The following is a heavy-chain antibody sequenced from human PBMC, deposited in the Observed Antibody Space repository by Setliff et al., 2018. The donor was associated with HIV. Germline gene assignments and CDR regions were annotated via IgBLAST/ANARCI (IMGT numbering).Heavy chain of an antibody. Sequence: PSETLSLTCAAYGGAFSGYYWSWIRQPPGKGLEWIGEIKHSGRTNYNPALKSRVPISVDTSKNQFSLKLSSVTAADTAVYYCARKGRGWVPRWYYMDVWGKGTRSPSP. J-gene: IGHJ6*03. V-gene: IGHV4-34*01. CDR3: ARKGRGWVPRWYYMDV. CDR2: IKHSGRT. CDR1: GGAFSGYY. D-gene: IGHD6-19*01.